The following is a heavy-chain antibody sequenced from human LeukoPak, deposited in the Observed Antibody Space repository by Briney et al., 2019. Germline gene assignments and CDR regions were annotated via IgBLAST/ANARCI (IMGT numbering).Heavy chain of an antibody. D-gene: IGHD6-19*01. CDR1: GGTFSSYA. Sequence: GASVKVSCKASGGTFSSYAISWVRQAPGQGLEWMGRIIPILGIANYAQKFQGRVTITADKSTSTAYMELSSLRSEDTAVYYCASTPGSGRYWVYWGQGTLVTVSS. CDR3: ASTPGSGRYWVY. CDR2: IIPILGIA. V-gene: IGHV1-69*04. J-gene: IGHJ4*02.